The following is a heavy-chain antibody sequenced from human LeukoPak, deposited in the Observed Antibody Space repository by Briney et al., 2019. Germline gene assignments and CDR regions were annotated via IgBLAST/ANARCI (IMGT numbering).Heavy chain of an antibody. CDR2: IKSLAAGGTT. D-gene: IGHD3-22*01. CDR1: GLSFRDAW. V-gene: IGHV3-15*01. J-gene: IGHJ4*02. CDR3: THDSRGYYSLHS. Sequence: GGSLRLSCAVSGLSFRDAWVNWVRQAPGKGLEWVGRIKSLAAGGTTDSAAPVRGRFIISRVDSENTIYLQMNRLKTEDTAVYYCTHDSRGYYSLHSWGQGTLVTVSS.